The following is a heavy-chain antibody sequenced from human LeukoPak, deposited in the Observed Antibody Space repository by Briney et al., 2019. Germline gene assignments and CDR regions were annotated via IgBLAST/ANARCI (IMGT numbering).Heavy chain of an antibody. CDR3: ARDHSGYSSGWYSDY. J-gene: IGHJ4*02. D-gene: IGHD6-19*01. Sequence: GRALRLSCAASGFTFNAYGMHSVRQAPAKGLEWVSVISYNGRNTYYADSVPGPFTLSRDNSKNTLYLQMHSLRAEATAVYYCARDHSGYSSGWYSDYWGKGTMVT. V-gene: IGHV3-30*03. CDR2: ISYNGRNT. CDR1: GFTFNAYG.